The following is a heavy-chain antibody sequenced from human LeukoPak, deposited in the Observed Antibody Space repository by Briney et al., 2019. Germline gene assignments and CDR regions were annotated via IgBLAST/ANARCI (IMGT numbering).Heavy chain of an antibody. CDR1: GFTVSSNY. V-gene: IGHV3-66*01. J-gene: IGHJ6*02. CDR2: IYSGGST. Sequence: GGSLRLSCAASGFTVSSNYMSWVRQAPGKGLEWVSVIYSGGSTYYADSVKGRFTISRDNSKNTLYLQMNSLRAEDTAVYYCAREDSPPSWSHYYYYYGMDVWGQGTTVTVSS. CDR3: AREDSPPSWSHYYYYYGMDV. D-gene: IGHD2-15*01.